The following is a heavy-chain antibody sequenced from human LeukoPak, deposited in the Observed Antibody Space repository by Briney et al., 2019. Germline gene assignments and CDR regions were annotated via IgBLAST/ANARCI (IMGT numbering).Heavy chain of an antibody. Sequence: PSETLSLTCTVSGGSISSYYWSWIRQPPGKGLEWIGYIYYSGSTNYNPSLKSRVTISVDTSKNQFSLKLCSVTAADTAVYYCASGSDYYDSSGYDAFDIWGQGTMVTVSS. CDR3: ASGSDYYDSSGYDAFDI. D-gene: IGHD3-22*01. CDR2: IYYSGST. J-gene: IGHJ3*02. V-gene: IGHV4-59*08. CDR1: GGSISSYY.